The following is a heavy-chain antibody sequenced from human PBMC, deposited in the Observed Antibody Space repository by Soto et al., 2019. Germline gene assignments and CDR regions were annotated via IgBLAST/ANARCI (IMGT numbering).Heavy chain of an antibody. Sequence: GASVKISCKVSGYTLTELSMHWVRQAPGKGLEWMGGFDPEDGETIYAQKFQGRVTMTEDTSTDTAYMELSSLRSEDTAVYYCATDLSITGTSDFDYWGQGTLVTVSS. D-gene: IGHD1-7*01. CDR3: ATDLSITGTSDFDY. CDR1: GYTLTELS. J-gene: IGHJ4*02. V-gene: IGHV1-24*01. CDR2: FDPEDGET.